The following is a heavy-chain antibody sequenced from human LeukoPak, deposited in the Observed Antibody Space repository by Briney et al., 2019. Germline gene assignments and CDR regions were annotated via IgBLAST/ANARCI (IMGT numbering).Heavy chain of an antibody. D-gene: IGHD3-9*01. CDR1: GYTFTRYA. V-gene: IGHV1-18*01. J-gene: IGHJ3*02. CDR2: ISVHNGNT. CDR3: ARGGYYDILTGHETVDAFDI. Sequence: ASVKVSCKASGYTFTRYAITWVRQAPGQGPEWMGRISVHNGNTNYAQKLQDRVSMTTDTSTTTAYVELRSLRSDDTVVYYCARGGYYDILTGHETVDAFDIWGQGTMVTVSP.